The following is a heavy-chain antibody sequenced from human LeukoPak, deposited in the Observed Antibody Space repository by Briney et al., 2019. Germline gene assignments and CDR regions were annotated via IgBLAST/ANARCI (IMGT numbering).Heavy chain of an antibody. D-gene: IGHD4-17*01. J-gene: IGHJ4*02. CDR1: GGTFSSYA. CDR3: STNYGDYEAFDY. CDR2: IIPIFGTA. Sequence: SVKVSCKASGGTFSSYAISWVRQAPGQGLEWVGGIIPIFGTANYAQKFQGRVTITADESTSTAYMELSSLRSEDTAVYYCSTNYGDYEAFDYWGQGTLVTVSS. V-gene: IGHV1-69*01.